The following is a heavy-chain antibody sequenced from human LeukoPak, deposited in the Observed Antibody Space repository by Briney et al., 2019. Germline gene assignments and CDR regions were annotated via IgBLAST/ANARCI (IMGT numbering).Heavy chain of an antibody. V-gene: IGHV3-7*01. Sequence: GGSLRLSCAASGFTFSSYWMSWVRQPPGKGLEWVANIKQDGSEKYYVDSVKGRFTISRDNAKNSLYLQMNSLRAEDTAVYYCAREDHYSNYEFDYWGQGTLVTVSS. CDR2: IKQDGSEK. CDR3: AREDHYSNYEFDY. CDR1: GFTFSSYW. D-gene: IGHD4-11*01. J-gene: IGHJ4*02.